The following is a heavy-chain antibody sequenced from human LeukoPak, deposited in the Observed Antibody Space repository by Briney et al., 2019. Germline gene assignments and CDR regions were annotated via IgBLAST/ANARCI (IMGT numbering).Heavy chain of an antibody. V-gene: IGHV3-23*01. CDR1: GFTFDDCA. J-gene: IGHJ4*02. Sequence: PGGSLRLSCAASGFTFDDCAMHWVRQAPGKGLEWVSAISGSGGSTYYADSVKGRFTISRDNSKNTLYLQMNSLRAEDTAVYYCAKTKGGLELTPYYFDYWGQGTLVTVSS. CDR3: AKTKGGLELTPYYFDY. D-gene: IGHD1-7*01. CDR2: ISGSGGST.